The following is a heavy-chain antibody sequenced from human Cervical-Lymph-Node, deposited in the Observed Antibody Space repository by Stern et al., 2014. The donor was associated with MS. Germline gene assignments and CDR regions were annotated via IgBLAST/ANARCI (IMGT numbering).Heavy chain of an antibody. CDR1: GYTFTSYW. CDR3: ARQRYFDY. CDR2: IFPGGSDI. Sequence: VQLVQSGPEVKRPGESLKISCQASGYTFTSYWIGWVRQMPGKGLEWIAIIFPGGSDIRSSPSFQGQVTISADKSCSTAYLQWNNLKASDTAIYYCARQRYFDYWGQGTLVTVSS. V-gene: IGHV5-51*01. J-gene: IGHJ4*02.